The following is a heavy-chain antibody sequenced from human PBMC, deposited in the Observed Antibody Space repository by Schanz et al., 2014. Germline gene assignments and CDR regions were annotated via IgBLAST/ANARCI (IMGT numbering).Heavy chain of an antibody. CDR1: GFTFSDSW. CDR3: VRDTDYHFDY. V-gene: IGHV3-74*01. CDR2: TSNDGSFT. J-gene: IGHJ4*02. D-gene: IGHD4-17*01. Sequence: VESGGGLVKPGGSLRLSCGASGFTFSDSWMHWVRQAPGKGLVWVSRTSNDGSFTTFADSVKGRFTISRDNAKNTLYLQMNSLRAEDTAVYYCVRDTDYHFDYWGQGTLVTVSS.